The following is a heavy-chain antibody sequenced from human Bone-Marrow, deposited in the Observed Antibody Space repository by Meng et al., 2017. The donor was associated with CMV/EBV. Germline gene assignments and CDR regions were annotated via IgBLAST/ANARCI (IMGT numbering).Heavy chain of an antibody. CDR1: GFTFSSYS. V-gene: IGHV3-21*04. Sequence: GESLKISCAASGFTFSSYSMNWVRQAPGKGLEWVSSISSSSSYIYYADSVKGRFTISRDNSKNTLYLQMNSLRAEDTAVYYCALRGTVATIADYWGQGTLVTVSS. D-gene: IGHD5-12*01. CDR2: ISSSSSYI. CDR3: ALRGTVATIADY. J-gene: IGHJ4*02.